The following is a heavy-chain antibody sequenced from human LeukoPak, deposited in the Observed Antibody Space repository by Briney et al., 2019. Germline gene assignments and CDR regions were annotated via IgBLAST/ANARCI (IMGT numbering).Heavy chain of an antibody. V-gene: IGHV4-59*01. CDR3: ARRDIRYFDWTRQYNWFDP. Sequence: NPSETLSLTCTVSGGSISSYYWSWIRQPPGKGLEWIGYIYYSGSTNYNPSLKSRVTISVDTSKNQFSLKLSSVTAADTAVYYCARRDIRYFDWTRQYNWFDPWGQGTLVTVSS. CDR2: IYYSGST. J-gene: IGHJ5*02. CDR1: GGSISSYY. D-gene: IGHD3-9*01.